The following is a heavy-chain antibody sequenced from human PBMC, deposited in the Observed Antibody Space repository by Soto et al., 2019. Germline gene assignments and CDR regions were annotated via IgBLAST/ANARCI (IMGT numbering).Heavy chain of an antibody. J-gene: IGHJ6*02. V-gene: IGHV3-33*01. Sequence: QVQVVESGGGVVQPGRSLRLSCAASGFTFSSFGMHWVRQAPGKGLEWVSLIWYDGSKKSYGDSVKGRFTSSRDNSRNTVYLQRNSLSADDTAVYYCARDASYYSLWSGYYPSRNGMDVWGQGTTVTVSS. D-gene: IGHD3-3*01. CDR3: ARDASYYSLWSGYYPSRNGMDV. CDR1: GFTFSSFG. CDR2: IWYDGSKK.